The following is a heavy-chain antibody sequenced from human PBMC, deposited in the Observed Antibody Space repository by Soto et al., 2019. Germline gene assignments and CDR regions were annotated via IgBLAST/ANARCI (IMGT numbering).Heavy chain of an antibody. CDR2: IWYDGSNK. CDR3: AREGNIYYYGMDV. Sequence: SLRLSCAASGFTFSSYGMHWVRQAPGKGLEWVAVIWYDGSNKYYADSVKGRFTISRDNSKNTLYLQMNSLRAEDTAVYYCAREGNIYYYGMDVWGQGTTVTVSS. V-gene: IGHV3-33*01. J-gene: IGHJ6*02. CDR1: GFTFSSYG.